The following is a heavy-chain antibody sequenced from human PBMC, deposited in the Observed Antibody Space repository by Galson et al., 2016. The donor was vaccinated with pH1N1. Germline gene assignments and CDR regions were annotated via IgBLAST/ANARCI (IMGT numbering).Heavy chain of an antibody. D-gene: IGHD2-2*01. CDR2: ISAYTGNT. CDR1: GYTFTSYG. Sequence: SVKVSCKASGYTFTSYGISWVRQAPGQGLEWMGWISAYTGNTNYAQKLQGRVTMTTDTSTSTAFMELRSLRSDDTAVYCCARVRYQLLPGHYWGQGTLVTVSS. CDR3: ARVRYQLLPGHY. V-gene: IGHV1-18*01. J-gene: IGHJ4*02.